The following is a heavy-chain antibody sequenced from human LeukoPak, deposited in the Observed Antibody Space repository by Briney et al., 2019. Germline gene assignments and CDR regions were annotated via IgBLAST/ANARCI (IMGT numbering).Heavy chain of an antibody. J-gene: IGHJ4*02. CDR1: GGTFSSYA. V-gene: IGHV1-69*04. CDR3: ASSMHSYENY. Sequence: SVKASCKASGGTFSSYAISWVRQAPGQGLEWMGRIIPILGIANYAQKFQGRVTITADKSTSTAYMELSSLRSEDTAVYYCASSMHSYENYWGQGTLVTVSS. CDR2: IIPILGIA. D-gene: IGHD5-18*01.